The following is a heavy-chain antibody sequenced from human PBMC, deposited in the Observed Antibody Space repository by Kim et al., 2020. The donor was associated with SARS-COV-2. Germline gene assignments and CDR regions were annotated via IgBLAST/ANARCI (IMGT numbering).Heavy chain of an antibody. D-gene: IGHD3-3*01. V-gene: IGHV3-49*04. J-gene: IGHJ4*02. CDR2: IRKQALGGTT. CDR3: TRDRVAHFDI. Sequence: GGSLRLSCMASGFILGDYTMSWVRQAPGKGLEWIGFIRKQALGGTTDYAASVEGRFTISRDDSKGIAFLQMNSLKAEDTAVYFCTRDRVAHFDIWGQGTLVTVSS. CDR1: GFILGDYT.